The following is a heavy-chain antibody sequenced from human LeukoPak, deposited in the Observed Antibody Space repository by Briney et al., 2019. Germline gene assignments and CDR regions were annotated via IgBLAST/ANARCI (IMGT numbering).Heavy chain of an antibody. CDR3: AGDYNFLTGLNH. V-gene: IGHV3-73*01. CDR2: TGRQGDSDAT. CDR1: GLTFSGSG. D-gene: IGHD3-9*01. J-gene: IGHJ5*02. Sequence: GGSLRLSCAASGLTFSGSGIHWVRQASGKGLEWLGRTGRQGDSDATRYAASLKGKFTISRVDSRNTAYLQMNSLKTEDTAVYYCAGDYNFLTGLNHWGQGTLVTVSS.